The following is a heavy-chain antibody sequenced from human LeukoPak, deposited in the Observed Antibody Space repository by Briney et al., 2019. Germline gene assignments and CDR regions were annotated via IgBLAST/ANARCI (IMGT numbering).Heavy chain of an antibody. J-gene: IGHJ4*02. CDR3: VRDQAGLDY. CDR1: GDSVSSNSGA. V-gene: IGHV6-1*01. CDR2: TYYRSKWYN. Sequence: TSQTLSLTCAISGDSVSSNSGAWDWIRPSPSRGLEWLGRTYYRSKWYNDYAESVKSRINIKPDTSRNQFSLQLNSVTPEDTAVYYCVRDQAGLDYWGQGTLVTVSS. D-gene: IGHD6-13*01.